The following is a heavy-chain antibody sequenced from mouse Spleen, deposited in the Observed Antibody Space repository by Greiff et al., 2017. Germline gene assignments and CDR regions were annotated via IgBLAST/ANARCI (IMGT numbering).Heavy chain of an antibody. CDR1: GYAFSSSW. Sequence: PLQQSGPELVKPGASVKISCKASGYAFSSSWMNWVKQRPGKGLEWIGRIYPGDGDTNYNGKFKGKATLTADKSSSTAYMQLSSLTSEDSAVYFCAREDDYDRYFDVWGTGTTVTVSS. D-gene: IGHD2-4*01. V-gene: IGHV1-82*01. J-gene: IGHJ1*03. CDR2: IYPGDGDT. CDR3: AREDDYDRYFDV.